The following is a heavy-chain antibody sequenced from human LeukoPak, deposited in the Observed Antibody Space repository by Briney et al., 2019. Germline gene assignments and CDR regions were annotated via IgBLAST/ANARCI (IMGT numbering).Heavy chain of an antibody. CDR3: ARVSGPYYDFWSGYDNWFDP. CDR2: ISGSGDST. V-gene: IGHV3-23*01. CDR1: GFTFNNYA. Sequence: GGSLRLSCVASGFTFNNYAMSWVRQSPGKGLEWVSAISGSGDSTYYADSVRGRFIISRDSSQNTVHLQMNSLRAEDTAVYYCARVSGPYYDFWSGYDNWFDPWGQGTLVTVSS. D-gene: IGHD3-3*01. J-gene: IGHJ5*02.